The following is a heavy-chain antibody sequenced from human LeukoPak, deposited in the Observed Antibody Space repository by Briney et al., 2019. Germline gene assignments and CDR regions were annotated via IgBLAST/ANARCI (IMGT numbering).Heavy chain of an antibody. V-gene: IGHV4-59*01. CDR2: IHYSGST. J-gene: IGHJ4*02. CDR1: GGSISSYY. Sequence: SETLSLTCTVSGGSISSYYWSWIRQPPGKGLEWIGYIHYSGSTNYNPSLKSRVTISVDTSKNQFSLKLSSVTAADTAVYYCAGHRGYSGYVHFDYWGQGTLVTVSS. CDR3: AGHRGYSGYVHFDY. D-gene: IGHD5-12*01.